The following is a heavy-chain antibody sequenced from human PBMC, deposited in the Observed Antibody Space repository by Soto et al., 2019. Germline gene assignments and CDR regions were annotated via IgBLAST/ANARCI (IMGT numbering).Heavy chain of an antibody. D-gene: IGHD3-9*01. CDR1: GYSISSGYY. CDR3: ARDPHYDILTGYYYFDY. V-gene: IGHV4-38-2*02. J-gene: IGHJ4*02. Sequence: SETLSLTCTVSGYSISSGYYWGWIRQPPGKGLEWIGSIYHSGSTYYNPSLKSRVTISVDTSKNHFSLKLSSVTAADTAVYYCARDPHYDILTGYYYFDYWGQGTLVTVSS. CDR2: IYHSGST.